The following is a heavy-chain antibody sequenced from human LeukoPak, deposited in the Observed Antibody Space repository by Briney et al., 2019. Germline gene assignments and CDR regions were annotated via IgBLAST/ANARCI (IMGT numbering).Heavy chain of an antibody. CDR1: GFTFSRYG. CDR2: IWYDGSNK. D-gene: IGHD3-16*02. V-gene: IGHV3-33*01. J-gene: IGHJ4*02. CDR3: VILHDYVWESYRSDYYFDY. Sequence: PGGSLRLSCAASGFTFSRYGMHWVRQAPGKGLEGVAVIWYDGSNKYYADSVKGRFTISRDNSKNTLYLQMNSLRAEDTAVYYCVILHDYVWESYRSDYYFDYWGQGTLVTVSS.